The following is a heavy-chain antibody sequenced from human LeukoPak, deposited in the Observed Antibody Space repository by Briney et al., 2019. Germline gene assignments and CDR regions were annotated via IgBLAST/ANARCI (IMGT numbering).Heavy chain of an antibody. CDR3: ARDRGSGWYQDY. V-gene: IGHV3-33*01. J-gene: IGHJ4*02. CDR1: GFSFSTYA. Sequence: GGSLRLSCAASGFSFSTYAMHWVRQAPGKGLEWVAVIWYDGSKKYYEDSVKGRFTISRDNSKNTLYLQMNSLRAEDTAVYYCARDRGSGWYQDYWGQGTLVTVSS. D-gene: IGHD6-19*01. CDR2: IWYDGSKK.